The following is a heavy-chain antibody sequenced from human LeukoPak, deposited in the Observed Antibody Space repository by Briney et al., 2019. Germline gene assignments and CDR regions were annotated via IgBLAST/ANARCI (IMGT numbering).Heavy chain of an antibody. V-gene: IGHV3-21*01. D-gene: IGHD6-19*01. J-gene: IGHJ4*02. CDR1: GFTFSSYS. CDR3: ARDQSIAVAGAIGY. Sequence: PGGSLRLSCAASGFTFSSYSMNWVRQAPGKGLEWVSSISSSSSYIYYADSVKGRFTISRDNAENSLYLQMNSLRAEDTAVYYCARDQSIAVAGAIGYWGQGTLVTVSS. CDR2: ISSSSSYI.